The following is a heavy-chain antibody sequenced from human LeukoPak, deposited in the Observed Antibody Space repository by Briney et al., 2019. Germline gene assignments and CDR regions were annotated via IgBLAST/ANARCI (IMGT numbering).Heavy chain of an antibody. CDR2: ISGSGGST. CDR3: AKGPSIYDFWSGRVMDV. CDR1: GFTFSSYA. D-gene: IGHD3-3*01. J-gene: IGHJ6*02. V-gene: IGHV3-23*01. Sequence: GGSLRLSCAASGFTFSSYAMSWVRQAPGKGLEWVSAISGSGGSTYYADSVKGRFTISRDNSKNTLYLQMNSLRAEDTAVYYCAKGPSIYDFWSGRVMDVWGQGTTVTVSS.